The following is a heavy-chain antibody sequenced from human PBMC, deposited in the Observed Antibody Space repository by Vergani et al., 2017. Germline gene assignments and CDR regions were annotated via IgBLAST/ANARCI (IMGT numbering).Heavy chain of an antibody. CDR2: IKSKTDGGTT. CDR3: TTSNPSGSYGEGAHDAFDI. CDR1: GFTFSNAW. D-gene: IGHD1-26*01. V-gene: IGHV3-15*07. Sequence: EVQLVESGGGLVKPGGSLRLSCAASGFTFSNAWMNWVRQAPGKGLEWVGRIKSKTDGGTTDYAAPVKGRFTISRDDSKNTLYLQMNSLKTEDTAVYYCTTSNPSGSYGEGAHDAFDIWGQGTMVTVSS. J-gene: IGHJ3*02.